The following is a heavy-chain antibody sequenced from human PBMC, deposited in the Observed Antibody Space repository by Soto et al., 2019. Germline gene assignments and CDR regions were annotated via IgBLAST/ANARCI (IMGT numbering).Heavy chain of an antibody. Sequence: EVQPVESGGGLVQPGRSLRLSCVVSGFSFDDYAMHWVRQVPGKGLEWVSGISWNSGSIGYADSVRGRVTISRDNAKNSLYLQVNSLRTEDTALYYCARGLRPYYYAGMDVWGQGTTVIVAS. CDR2: ISWNSGSI. V-gene: IGHV3-9*01. J-gene: IGHJ6*02. CDR3: ARGLRPYYYAGMDV. CDR1: GFSFDDYA. D-gene: IGHD4-17*01.